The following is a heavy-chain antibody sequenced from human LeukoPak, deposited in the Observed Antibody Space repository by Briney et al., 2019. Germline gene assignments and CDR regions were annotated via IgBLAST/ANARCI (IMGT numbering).Heavy chain of an antibody. J-gene: IGHJ4*02. Sequence: PSETLSLTCTVPGGSISSYYWNWIRQPPGKGLEWIGYIDYSGSTNYNPSLKSRVTISVGTSENQFSLKLSSVTAADTALYYCARADSGDYVDYWGQGTLVTVSS. CDR3: ARADSGDYVDY. D-gene: IGHD4-17*01. V-gene: IGHV4-59*01. CDR1: GGSISSYY. CDR2: IDYSGST.